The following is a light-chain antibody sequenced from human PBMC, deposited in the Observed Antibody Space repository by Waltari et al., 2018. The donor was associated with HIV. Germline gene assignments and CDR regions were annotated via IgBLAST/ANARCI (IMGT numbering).Light chain of an antibody. CDR2: LGS. J-gene: IGKJ4*01. CDR3: MQALETPT. CDR1: QSLLHRNVFHY. Sequence: DIVITQSPLSLPVTPGEAASISCRSSQSLLHRNVFHYLDWYLQKPGQSPQLLIYLGSNRASGVPDRFSGSGSGTDFTLKISRVEAEDVGVYYCMQALETPTFGGGTKVEI. V-gene: IGKV2-28*01.